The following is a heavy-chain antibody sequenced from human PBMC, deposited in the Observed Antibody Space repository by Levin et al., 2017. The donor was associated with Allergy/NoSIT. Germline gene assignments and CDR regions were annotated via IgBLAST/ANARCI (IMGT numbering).Heavy chain of an antibody. V-gene: IGHV3-48*03. CDR2: ISSTGSTI. J-gene: IGHJ4*02. Sequence: SCAASGFTFSSYEMNWVRRAPGKGLEWVSYISSTGSTIYSADSVQGRVTISRDNAKNSLYLHMNSLRAEDTAVYYCARQLGNFWSGYNCFDYWGQGTLVTVSS. D-gene: IGHD3-3*01. CDR3: ARQLGNFWSGYNCFDY. CDR1: GFTFSSYE.